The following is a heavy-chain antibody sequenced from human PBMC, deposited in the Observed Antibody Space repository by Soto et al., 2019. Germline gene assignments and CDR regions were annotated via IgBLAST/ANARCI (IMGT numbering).Heavy chain of an antibody. V-gene: IGHV1-8*01. J-gene: IGHJ6*03. CDR1: GYTFTSYD. CDR2: MNPNSGNT. CDR3: ARVGTYSSGWYPGIYYYYYMDV. D-gene: IGHD6-19*01. Sequence: ASVKVSCKASGYTFTSYDINWVRQATGQGLEWMGWMNPNSGNTGYAQKFQGRVTMTRNTSISTAYMELSSLRSEDTAVYYCARVGTYSSGWYPGIYYYYYMDVWGKGTTVTVSS.